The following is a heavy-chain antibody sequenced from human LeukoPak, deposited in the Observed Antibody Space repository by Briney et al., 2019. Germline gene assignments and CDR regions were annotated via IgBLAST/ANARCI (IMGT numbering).Heavy chain of an antibody. V-gene: IGHV4-34*01. D-gene: IGHD1-1*01. CDR1: GGSFSGYY. CDR2: INHSGST. CDR3: ASQLGATDY. Sequence: SETLSLTCAVYGGSFSGYYWSWIRQPPGKGLEWIGEINHSGSTNYNPPLKSRVTISVDTSKNQFSLKLSSVTAADTAVYYCASQLGATDYWGQGTLVTVSS. J-gene: IGHJ4*02.